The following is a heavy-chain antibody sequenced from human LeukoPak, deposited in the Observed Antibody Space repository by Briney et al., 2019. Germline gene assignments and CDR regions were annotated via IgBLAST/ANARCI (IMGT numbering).Heavy chain of an antibody. Sequence: GGSLRLSCAASGFTFSNAWMSWVRQAPGKGLEWVGRIKNKTDGGTTDYAAPVKGRFTISRDDSKNTLYLQMNTLNTEDTAVYYCTTDTNYYDSSGYISYYWGQGTLVTVSS. D-gene: IGHD3-22*01. CDR2: IKNKTDGGTT. V-gene: IGHV3-15*01. J-gene: IGHJ4*02. CDR3: TTDTNYYDSSGYISYY. CDR1: GFTFSNAW.